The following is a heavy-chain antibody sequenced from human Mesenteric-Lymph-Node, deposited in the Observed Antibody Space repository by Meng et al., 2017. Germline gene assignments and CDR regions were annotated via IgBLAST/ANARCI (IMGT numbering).Heavy chain of an antibody. CDR1: GGPFSGYY. D-gene: IGHD3-3*01. CDR2: INHGGTT. V-gene: IGHV4-34*01. CDR3: ARGVDSSPIFGVVITLRYYFDY. J-gene: IGHJ4*02. Sequence: SETLSLTCAVYGGPFSGYYWSWIRQPPGKGLEWIGEINHGGTTNYSPSLKSRVTISVDTSKNQFSLKLSSVTAADTAVYYCARGVDSSPIFGVVITLRYYFDYWGQGTLVTVSS.